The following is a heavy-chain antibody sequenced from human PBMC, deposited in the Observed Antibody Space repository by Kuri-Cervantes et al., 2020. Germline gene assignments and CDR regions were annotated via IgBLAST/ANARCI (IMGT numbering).Heavy chain of an antibody. J-gene: IGHJ3*02. D-gene: IGHD1-1*01. CDR2: IYYSGST. V-gene: IGHV4-39*01. CDR1: GGSISSSSYY. CDR3: ARQNQLVINAFEK. Sequence: SETLSLTCTVSGGSISSSSYYWGWIRQPPGKGLEWIGSIYYSGSTYYNPSLKSRVTISVDTTKEQFSLKLSSVTAADTAVYYCARQNQLVINAFEKWGQGAMVTVSS.